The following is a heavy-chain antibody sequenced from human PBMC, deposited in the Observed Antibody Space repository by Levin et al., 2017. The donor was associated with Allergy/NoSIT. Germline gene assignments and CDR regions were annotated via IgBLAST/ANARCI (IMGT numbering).Heavy chain of an antibody. V-gene: IGHV3-20*04. J-gene: IGHJ5*02. CDR3: TRAGIVGETLRRGAWFYP. D-gene: IGHD1-26*01. CDR1: GFTFDDYV. CDR2: INWDGVNT. Sequence: GGSLRLSCAASGFTFDDYVMHWVRQAPGKGLEWISAINWDGVNTAYADSVRGRFTLFRDNAKNSLDLQMDSLRIEDTAFYYCTRAGIVGETLRRGAWFYPWGQVTLVIVSS.